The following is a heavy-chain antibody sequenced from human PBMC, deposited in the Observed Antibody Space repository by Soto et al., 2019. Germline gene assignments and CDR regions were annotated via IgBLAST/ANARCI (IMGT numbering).Heavy chain of an antibody. CDR1: GFTFGDYA. CDR2: IRSKAYGGTT. V-gene: IGHV3-49*03. CDR3: TRDPVVVPADPYYYYYMDV. Sequence: PGGSLRLSCTASGFTFGDYAMSWFRQAPGKGLEWVGFIRSKAYGGTTEYAASVKGRFTISRDDSKSIAYLQMNSLKTEDTAVYYCTRDPVVVPADPYYYYYMDVSGKGTTVTVSS. D-gene: IGHD2-2*01. J-gene: IGHJ6*03.